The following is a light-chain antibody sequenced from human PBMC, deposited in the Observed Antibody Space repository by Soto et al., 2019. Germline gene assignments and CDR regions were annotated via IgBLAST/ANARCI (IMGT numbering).Light chain of an antibody. CDR3: QQYNGYWT. J-gene: IGKJ1*01. Sequence: DIQMTQSPSTLSASPGDRVTITCRSSQSTSNWLAWYQQKQGRAPKLLIYKASTLETGVTSRFSCSGSGTEFTLTISSLQPDAFAIYDCQQYNGYWTFGQGTMVEI. V-gene: IGKV1-5*03. CDR1: QSTSNW. CDR2: KAS.